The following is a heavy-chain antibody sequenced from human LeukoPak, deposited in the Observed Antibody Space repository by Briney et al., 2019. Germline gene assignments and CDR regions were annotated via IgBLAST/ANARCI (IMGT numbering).Heavy chain of an antibody. Sequence: QSGGSLRLSCAASGFTLCGYNRERLRQAPGKGLEWVSYISSKGDSIYYADSVKGRFTISRVNARNSLYLQMDSLRVEDTAVYYDAADDYGKSSGIVIWGQGTLVTVSS. CDR1: GFTLCGYN. J-gene: IGHJ4*02. CDR3: AADDYGKSSGIVI. V-gene: IGHV3-48*01. CDR2: ISSKGDSI. D-gene: IGHD4-17*01.